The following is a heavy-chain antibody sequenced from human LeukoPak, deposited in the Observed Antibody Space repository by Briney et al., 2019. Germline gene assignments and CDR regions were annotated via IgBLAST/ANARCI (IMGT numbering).Heavy chain of an antibody. D-gene: IGHD7-27*01. CDR2: ISSSSSYI. Sequence: GGSLRLSCAASGFTFSSYSMNWVRQAPGKGLEWVSSISSSSSYIYHADSVKGRFTISRDNAKNTLYLEMNSLTVEDTAVYYCAKGRGGSSNWGSDYWGQGTQVTVSS. V-gene: IGHV3-21*01. CDR3: AKGRGGSSNWGSDY. CDR1: GFTFSSYS. J-gene: IGHJ4*02.